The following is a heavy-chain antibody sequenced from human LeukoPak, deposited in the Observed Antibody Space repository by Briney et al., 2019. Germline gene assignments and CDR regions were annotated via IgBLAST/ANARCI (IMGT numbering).Heavy chain of an antibody. Sequence: GSLRLSCAASGFTVSRNYMSWVRQPPGKGLEWIGEINHSGSTNYNPFLKSRVTISVDTSKNQFSLKLSSVTAADTAVYYCARETYNNGFDAFDIWGQGTKVTVSS. D-gene: IGHD6-19*01. J-gene: IGHJ3*02. CDR2: INHSGST. V-gene: IGHV4-34*01. CDR3: ARETYNNGFDAFDI. CDR1: GFTVSRNY.